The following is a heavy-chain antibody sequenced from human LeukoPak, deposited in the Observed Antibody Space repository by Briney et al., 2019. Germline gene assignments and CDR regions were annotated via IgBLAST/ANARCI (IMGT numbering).Heavy chain of an antibody. D-gene: IGHD6-19*01. CDR2: ISSSGSTI. J-gene: IGHJ4*02. Sequence: PGGSLRLSCAASGFTFSDYYMSWIRQAPGKGLEWVSYISSSGSTIYYADSVKGRFTISRGNAKNSLYLQMNSLRAEDTAVYYCARDIWGEQWLPNPDFDYWGQGTLVTVSS. CDR3: ARDIWGEQWLPNPDFDY. V-gene: IGHV3-11*01. CDR1: GFTFSDYY.